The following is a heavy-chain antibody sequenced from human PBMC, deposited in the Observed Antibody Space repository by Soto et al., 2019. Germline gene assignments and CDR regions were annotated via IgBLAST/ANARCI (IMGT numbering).Heavy chain of an antibody. J-gene: IGHJ4*02. CDR1: GGSFSGYY. CDR3: ARAVNYGSGHFEY. V-gene: IGHV4-34*01. CDR2: INHSGST. D-gene: IGHD3-10*01. Sequence: QVQLQQWGAGLLKPSETLSLTCAVYGGSFSGYYWSWIRQPPGKGLEWIGEINHSGSTNYNPSLKSRVTISVDTYKNKFSLKLNSVTAAETDVYYCARAVNYGSGHFEYWGKGTLVTVSS.